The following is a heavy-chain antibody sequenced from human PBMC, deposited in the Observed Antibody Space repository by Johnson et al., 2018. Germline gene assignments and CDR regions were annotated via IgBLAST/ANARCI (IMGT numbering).Heavy chain of an antibody. D-gene: IGHD1-26*01. CDR1: GFTFSSYG. CDR3: AKDRPRIEGTTQGYYYMDV. Sequence: QVQLVESGGGVVQPGRSLRLSCAASGFTFSSYGMHWVRQAPGKGLEWVAVIWYDGSNKYYADSVKGRFTISRDNSKNIRYAQMNSRRAEDAAVYYCAKDRPRIEGTTQGYYYMDVWGKGTTVTVSS. V-gene: IGHV3-33*06. CDR2: IWYDGSNK. J-gene: IGHJ6*03.